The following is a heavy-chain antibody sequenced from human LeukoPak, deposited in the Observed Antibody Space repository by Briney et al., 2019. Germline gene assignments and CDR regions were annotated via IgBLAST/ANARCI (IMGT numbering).Heavy chain of an antibody. CDR3: TRVGYIDEGIDY. CDR2: IKQDGSKK. D-gene: IGHD5-24*01. J-gene: IGHJ4*02. CDR1: GFPFSSYW. V-gene: IGHV3-7*04. Sequence: GSLKLSCVASGFPFSSYWMTRVRQAPGKGLGGVANIKQDGSKKSYVDSVKGRFTISRDSAKNSLYLQMNSLRAEDTAIYYCTRVGYIDEGIDYWGQGTLVTVSS.